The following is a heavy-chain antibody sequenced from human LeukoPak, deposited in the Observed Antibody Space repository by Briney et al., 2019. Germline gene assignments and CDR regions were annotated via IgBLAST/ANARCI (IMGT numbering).Heavy chain of an antibody. Sequence: ASVKVSCKASGYTFTSYGISWVRQAPGQGLEWMGWISAYNRNTNYAQKLQGRVTMTTDTSTSTAYMELRSLRSDDTAVYYCATSLGVYDFLDAFDIWGQGTMVTVSS. CDR1: GYTFTSYG. V-gene: IGHV1-18*01. CDR2: ISAYNRNT. J-gene: IGHJ3*02. D-gene: IGHD5/OR15-5a*01. CDR3: ATSLGVYDFLDAFDI.